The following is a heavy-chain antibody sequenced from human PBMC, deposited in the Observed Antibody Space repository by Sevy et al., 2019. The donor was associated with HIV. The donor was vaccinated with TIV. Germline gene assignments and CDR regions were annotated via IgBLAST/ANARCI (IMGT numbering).Heavy chain of an antibody. CDR3: ARGTTVTDALDY. J-gene: IGHJ4*02. CDR1: GFTFSRYW. D-gene: IGHD4-17*01. Sequence: GGSLRLSCATSGFTFSRYWMSWVRQAPGKGLQWVANIKHDGSEKFYVDSLKGRFTISRDNANDSLYLQMNSLRADDTAVYYCARGTTVTDALDYWGQGTLVTVSS. CDR2: IKHDGSEK. V-gene: IGHV3-7*01.